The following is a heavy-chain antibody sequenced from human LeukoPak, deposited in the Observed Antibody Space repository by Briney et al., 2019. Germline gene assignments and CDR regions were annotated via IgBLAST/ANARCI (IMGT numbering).Heavy chain of an antibody. CDR2: ISSSSSYI. Sequence: GGSLRLSCAASGFTFSSYSMNWVRQAPGKGLEWVSSISSSSSYIYYADSVKGRFTISRDNAKNSLYLQMNSLRAGDTAVYYCAREGASSTSEDAFDIWGQGTMVTVSS. CDR1: GFTFSSYS. CDR3: AREGASSTSEDAFDI. D-gene: IGHD2-2*01. V-gene: IGHV3-21*01. J-gene: IGHJ3*02.